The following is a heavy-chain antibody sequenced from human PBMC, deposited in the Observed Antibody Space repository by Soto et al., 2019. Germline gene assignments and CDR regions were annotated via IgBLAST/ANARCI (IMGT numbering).Heavy chain of an antibody. CDR1: GFTFSSYS. J-gene: IGHJ5*02. D-gene: IGHD2-15*01. V-gene: IGHV3-21*01. Sequence: EVQLVESGGGLVKPGGSLRLSCAASGFTFSSYSMNWVRQAPGKGLEWVSSISSSSTYIYYADSVKGRFTISRDNAKNSLYLQMNSLRAEDTALYYCAVIGVVAATHWFDPWGQGTLSPSPQ. CDR2: ISSSSTYI. CDR3: AVIGVVAATHWFDP.